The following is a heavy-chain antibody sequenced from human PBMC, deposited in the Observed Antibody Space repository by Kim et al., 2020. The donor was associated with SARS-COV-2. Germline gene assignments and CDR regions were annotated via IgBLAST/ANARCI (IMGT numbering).Heavy chain of an antibody. CDR1: GFTFSSYA. J-gene: IGHJ4*02. CDR2: ISGSGGST. CDR3: AKSPYIAAAGTSFDY. Sequence: GGSLRLSCAASGFTFSSYAMSWVRQAPGKGLEWVSAISGSGGSTYYADSVKGRFTISRDNSKNTLYLQMNSLRAEDTAAYYCAKSPYIAAAGTSFDYWGQGTLVTVSS. D-gene: IGHD6-13*01. V-gene: IGHV3-23*01.